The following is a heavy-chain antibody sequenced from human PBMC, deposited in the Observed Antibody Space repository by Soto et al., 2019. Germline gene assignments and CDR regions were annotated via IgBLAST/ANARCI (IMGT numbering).Heavy chain of an antibody. CDR2: IWYDGTNK. CDR3: ARDIGDQTSRWTDAFDI. D-gene: IGHD6-13*01. J-gene: IGHJ3*02. Sequence: LRLSCAASGFTFSSYGMHWVRQAPGKGLEWVAVIWYDGTNKYYVDSVKGRFTISKDNSKNTLYLQMNSLRAEDTAIYYCARDIGDQTSRWTDAFDIWGKGTMVTVSS. V-gene: IGHV3-33*01. CDR1: GFTFSSYG.